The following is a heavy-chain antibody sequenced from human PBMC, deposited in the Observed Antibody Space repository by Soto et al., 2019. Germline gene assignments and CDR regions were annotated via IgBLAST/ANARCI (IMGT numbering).Heavy chain of an antibody. D-gene: IGHD4-17*01. CDR1: GYSFTSYW. Sequence: GESLKISCKGSGYSFTSYWIGWVRQMPGKGLGWMGIIYPGDSDTKYSPSFQGQVTISAHKSISTAYLQWSSLKASDTAMYYCATTTTVTTFDYWGQGTLVTVSS. V-gene: IGHV5-51*01. J-gene: IGHJ4*02. CDR3: ATTTTVTTFDY. CDR2: IYPGDSDT.